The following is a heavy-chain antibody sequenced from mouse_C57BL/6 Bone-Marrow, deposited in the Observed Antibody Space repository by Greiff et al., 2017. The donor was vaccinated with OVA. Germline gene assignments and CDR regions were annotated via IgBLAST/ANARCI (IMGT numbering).Heavy chain of an antibody. J-gene: IGHJ1*03. CDR2: IRSKSNNYET. CDR3: VKHDVYWYFDV. CDR1: GFSFNTYA. Sequence: DVKLVESGGGLVQPKGSLKLSCAASGFSFNTYAMTWVRQAPGKGLEWVARIRSKSNNYETYYADSVRDRFTRSRDDSERMLYLQMNNLKTEDTAMYYCVKHDVYWYFDVWGTGTTVTVSS. D-gene: IGHD2-3*01. V-gene: IGHV10-1*01.